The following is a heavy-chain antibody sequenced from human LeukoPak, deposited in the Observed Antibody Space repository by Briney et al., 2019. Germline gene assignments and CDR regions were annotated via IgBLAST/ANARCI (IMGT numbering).Heavy chain of an antibody. J-gene: IGHJ4*02. D-gene: IGHD4-17*01. Sequence: GWSLRLSCAASGFTVSSNYMSWVRQAPGKGLEWVSFIYSGGSTYYADSVKGRFTISRDNSKNTLYLQMNSLRAEDTAVYYCARERGDYGIIDYWGQGTLVTVSS. CDR3: ARERGDYGIIDY. V-gene: IGHV3-66*01. CDR2: IYSGGST. CDR1: GFTVSSNY.